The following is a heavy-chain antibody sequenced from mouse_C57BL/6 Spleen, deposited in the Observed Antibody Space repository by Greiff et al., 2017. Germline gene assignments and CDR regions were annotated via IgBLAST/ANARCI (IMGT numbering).Heavy chain of an antibody. CDR3: VRHRRWDGYWYFDV. CDR1: GFSFNTYA. J-gene: IGHJ1*03. V-gene: IGHV10-1*01. CDR2: IRSKSNNYAT. D-gene: IGHD4-1*01. Sequence: EVKLVESGGGLVQPKGSLKLSCAASGFSFNTYAMNWVRQAPGKGLEWVARIRSKSNNYATYYADSVKDRFTISRDDSESMLYLQMNNLKTEDTAMYYCVRHRRWDGYWYFDVWGTGTTVTVSS.